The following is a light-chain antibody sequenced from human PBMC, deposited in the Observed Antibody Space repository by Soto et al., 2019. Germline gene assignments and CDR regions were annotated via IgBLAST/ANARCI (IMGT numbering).Light chain of an antibody. J-gene: IGKJ1*01. CDR2: KAS. CDR3: KQKNIYSWT. CDR1: QSISSW. Sequence: DIQMTQSPSTLSASVGDRVTITCRASQSISSWLAWYQQKPGKAPKLLIYKASSLESGVPSRFSGSGSGTEFTLTISSLQPDDLATYYCKQKNIYSWTSGQGTKVEI. V-gene: IGKV1-5*03.